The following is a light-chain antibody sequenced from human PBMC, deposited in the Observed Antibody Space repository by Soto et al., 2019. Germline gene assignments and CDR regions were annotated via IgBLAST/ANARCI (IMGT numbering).Light chain of an antibody. J-gene: IGKJ1*01. Sequence: EIVLTQSPGTLSLSPGARATLSCRASQSVSSSYLAWYQQKPGQAPRLLIYGASSRATGIPDRFSGSGSGTDFTLTISRLEPEDFAVYYCQQYGNSPSWTFGQGTKVELK. CDR2: GAS. V-gene: IGKV3-20*01. CDR1: QSVSSSY. CDR3: QQYGNSPSWT.